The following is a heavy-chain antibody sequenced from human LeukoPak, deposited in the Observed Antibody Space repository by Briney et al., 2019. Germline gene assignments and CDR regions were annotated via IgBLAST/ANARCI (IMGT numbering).Heavy chain of an antibody. D-gene: IGHD2-2*01. J-gene: IGHJ6*03. CDR3: ARGVVPPFYYYYSYMDV. CDR1: GGSISSSSYY. CDR2: IYHSGST. V-gene: IGHV4-39*07. Sequence: PSETLSLTCTVSGGSISSSSYYWGWIRQPPGKGLEWIGSIYHSGSTNYNPSLKSRVTMSVDTSKNQFSLKLRSVTAADTAVYYCARGVVPPFYYYYSYMDVWGKGTPVIV.